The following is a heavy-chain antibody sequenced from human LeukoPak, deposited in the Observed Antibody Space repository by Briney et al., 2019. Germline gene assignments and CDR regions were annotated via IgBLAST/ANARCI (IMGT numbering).Heavy chain of an antibody. Sequence: GGSLRLSCAASGFTFTNAWMNWVRQAPGKGLEWVGRIKDKAGGETTDYAAPAKGRFTVSRDDSKNTLYLQMNSLKTEDTAVYYCTTLYRIDPWGQGTLVTVSS. J-gene: IGHJ5*02. D-gene: IGHD3-16*02. V-gene: IGHV3-15*01. CDR3: TTLYRIDP. CDR1: GFTFTNAW. CDR2: IKDKAGGETT.